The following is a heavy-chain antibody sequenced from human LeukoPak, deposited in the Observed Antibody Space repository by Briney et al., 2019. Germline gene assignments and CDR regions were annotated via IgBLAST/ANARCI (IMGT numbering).Heavy chain of an antibody. CDR1: GFSFSTYW. Sequence: GGSLRLSCAASGFSFSTYWMSWVRQAPGKGLEWVANIKQDGSEKYYVDSVKGRFTISRENAKNSVYLQMNSLRAEDTAVYYCARVGSFTHRWSGWGQGTLVIVSS. V-gene: IGHV3-7*03. D-gene: IGHD4-23*01. CDR2: IKQDGSEK. J-gene: IGHJ4*02. CDR3: ARVGSFTHRWSG.